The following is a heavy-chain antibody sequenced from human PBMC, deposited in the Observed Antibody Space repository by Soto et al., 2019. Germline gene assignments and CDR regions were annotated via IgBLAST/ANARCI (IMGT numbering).Heavy chain of an antibody. V-gene: IGHV1-18*01. D-gene: IGHD5-18*01. J-gene: IGHJ6*02. CDR2: ISAYNGNT. Sequence: VASVKVSCKASGYTFTSYGISWVRQAPGQGLEWMGWISAYNGNTNYAQKLQGRVTMTTDTSTSTAYMELRSLRSDDTAVYYCARGYSYGETYYYYYGIDVWGQGTTVTGSS. CDR1: GYTFTSYG. CDR3: ARGYSYGETYYYYYGIDV.